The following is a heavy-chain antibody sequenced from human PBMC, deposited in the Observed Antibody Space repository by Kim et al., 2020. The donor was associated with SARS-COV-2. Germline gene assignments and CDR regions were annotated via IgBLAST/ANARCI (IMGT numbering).Heavy chain of an antibody. CDR3: ARLCGYYYGSGSHNWFDP. Sequence: SETLSLTCTVSGGSISSYYWSWIRQPPGKGLEWIGYIYYSGSTNYNPSLKSRVTISVDTSKNQFSLKLSSVTTADTAVYYCARLCGYYYGSGSHNWFDPWGQGTLVTVSS. CDR1: GGSISSYY. J-gene: IGHJ5*02. V-gene: IGHV4-59*08. CDR2: IYYSGST. D-gene: IGHD3-10*01.